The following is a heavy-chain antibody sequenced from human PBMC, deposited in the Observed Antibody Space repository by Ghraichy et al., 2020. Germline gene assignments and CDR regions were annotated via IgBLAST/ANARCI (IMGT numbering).Heavy chain of an antibody. CDR3: ATPGGDIVVVPAATRDEDHYYYGMDV. V-gene: IGHV4-39*01. CDR2: IYYSGST. J-gene: IGHJ6*02. CDR1: GGSISSSSYY. Sequence: SETLSLTCTVSGGSISSSSYYWGWIRQPPGKGLEWIGSIYYSGSTYYNPSLKSRVTISVDTSKNQFSLKLSSVTAADTAVYYCATPGGDIVVVPAATRDEDHYYYGMDVWGQGTTVTVSS. D-gene: IGHD2-2*01.